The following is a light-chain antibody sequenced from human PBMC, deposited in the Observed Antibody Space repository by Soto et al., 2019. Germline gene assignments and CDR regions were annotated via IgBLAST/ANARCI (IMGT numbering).Light chain of an antibody. CDR2: EIS. CDR3: CSYAGGSTLV. J-gene: IGLJ2*01. Sequence: QSALTQPASVSGSPGQSITISCTGTSSDVGSYNLVSWYQQHPGKAPNLMIYEISKRPSGASNRFSGSKSGNTASLTISGLQAEDEDDYYCCSYAGGSTLVFGGGTKLTVL. V-gene: IGLV2-23*02. CDR1: SSDVGSYNL.